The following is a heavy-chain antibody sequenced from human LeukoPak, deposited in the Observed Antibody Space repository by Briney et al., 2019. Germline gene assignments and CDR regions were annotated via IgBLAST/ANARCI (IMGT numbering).Heavy chain of an antibody. CDR2: IYHSGST. J-gene: IGHJ6*03. CDR1: CGSISSGYY. CDR3: ARGHSYGRTYYYYYMDV. Sequence: PSETLSLTRTVSCGSISSGYYWGWIRQPPGKGPGWVGGIYHSGSTYYNPSLKSRVTISVDTSKNQFTLKLSSVTAADTAVYYCARGHSYGRTYYYYYMDVWGKGTTVTVSS. V-gene: IGHV4-38-2*02. D-gene: IGHD5-18*01.